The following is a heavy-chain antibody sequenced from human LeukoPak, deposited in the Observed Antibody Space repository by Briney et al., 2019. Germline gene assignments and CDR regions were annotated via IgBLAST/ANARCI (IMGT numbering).Heavy chain of an antibody. CDR3: ARTTSFTASGYDY. CDR2: MNPNNGDS. V-gene: IGHV1-8*03. D-gene: IGHD6-25*01. J-gene: IGHJ4*02. Sequence: GASVKVSCKASGYTFTNYHINWVRQATGQGLEWMGWMNPNNGDSDYAQKFQGRVTITRDTSKSTSYMELRSLRSEDTAVYFCARTTSFTASGYDYWGQGTLVTVSS. CDR1: GYTFTNYH.